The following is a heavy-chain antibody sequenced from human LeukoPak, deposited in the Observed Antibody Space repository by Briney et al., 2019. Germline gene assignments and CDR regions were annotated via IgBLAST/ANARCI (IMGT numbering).Heavy chain of an antibody. CDR3: ARDVTPHGIYGMDV. Sequence: GGSLRLSCAASRFTFSSYAMHWVRQAPGKGLEWVAVISYDGSNKYYADSVKGRFTISRDNSKNTLYLQMNSLRAEDTAVYYCARDVTPHGIYGMDVWGQGTTVTVSS. CDR2: ISYDGSNK. CDR1: RFTFSSYA. D-gene: IGHD2-21*01. J-gene: IGHJ6*02. V-gene: IGHV3-30*04.